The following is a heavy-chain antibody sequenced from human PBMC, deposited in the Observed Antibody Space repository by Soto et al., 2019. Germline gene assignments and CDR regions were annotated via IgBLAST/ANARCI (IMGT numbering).Heavy chain of an antibody. Sequence: ASVKVSCKASGYTFTSYYMHWVRQAPGQGLEWMGIINPSGGSTSYAQKFQGRVTMTRDTSTSTVYMELSSLRSEDTAVYYCATGGPIVVVPAANFFDPWGQGTLVTVSS. CDR3: ATGGPIVVVPAANFFDP. V-gene: IGHV1-46*01. CDR1: GYTFTSYY. CDR2: INPSGGST. D-gene: IGHD2-2*01. J-gene: IGHJ5*02.